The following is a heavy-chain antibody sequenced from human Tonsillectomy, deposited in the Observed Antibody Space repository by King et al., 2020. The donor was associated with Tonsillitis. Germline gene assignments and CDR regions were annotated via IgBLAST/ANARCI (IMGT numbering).Heavy chain of an antibody. CDR2: FSSSSSAI. J-gene: IGHJ3*02. D-gene: IGHD2-2*01. Sequence: VQLVESGGGLVQPGGSLRLSCAASGFTFSSYSMNWVRQAPGKGLEWVSYFSSSSSAIYYADSMKGRFTISRDNAKNSLYLQMNSLRDEDTAVYYCARDCSTTSCSAWHAFDIWGQGTMVTVSS. CDR1: GFTFSSYS. CDR3: ARDCSTTSCSAWHAFDI. V-gene: IGHV3-48*02.